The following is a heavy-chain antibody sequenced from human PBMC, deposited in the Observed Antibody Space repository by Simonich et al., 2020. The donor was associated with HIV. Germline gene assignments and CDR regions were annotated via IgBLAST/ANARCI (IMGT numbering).Heavy chain of an antibody. CDR3: ARGPNTGGYDSF. V-gene: IGHV1-2*02. CDR1: GYTFTAYY. Sequence: QVQLVQSGAEVKKPGASVKVSCQASGYTFTAYYMHWVRQAPGQGVEGMGGVNPRNGDTNLAQKFQGRVSMIRDTSISTAFMELSSLRSDDTAVYYCARGPNTGGYDSFGGQGTLVTVSS. J-gene: IGHJ4*02. CDR2: VNPRNGDT. D-gene: IGHD5-12*01.